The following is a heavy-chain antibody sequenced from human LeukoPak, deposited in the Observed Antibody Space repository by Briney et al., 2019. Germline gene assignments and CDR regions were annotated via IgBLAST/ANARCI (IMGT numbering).Heavy chain of an antibody. Sequence: GSLRLSCAASGFTVSSNYMSWIRQPPGKGLEWIGHLSYIGSTYYKSSLRSRVTISVDTSKNQFSLKLTSVTAADMAVYYCVGMIAVANTGVDYWGRGTLVTVSS. D-gene: IGHD6-19*01. CDR2: LSYIGST. J-gene: IGHJ4*02. CDR1: GFTVSSNY. CDR3: VGMIAVANTGVDY. V-gene: IGHV4-59*04.